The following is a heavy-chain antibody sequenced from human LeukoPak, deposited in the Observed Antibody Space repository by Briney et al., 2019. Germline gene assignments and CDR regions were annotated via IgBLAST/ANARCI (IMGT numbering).Heavy chain of an antibody. CDR2: INSDGSST. Sequence: GGSLRLSCAASGFTFSSCWMHWVRQAPGKGLVWVSRINSDGSSTSYADSVKGRFTISRDNAKNTLYPQMKSLRAEDTAVYYCARGGYGGNSGDAFDIWGQGTMVTVS. V-gene: IGHV3-74*01. CDR1: GFTFSSCW. CDR3: ARGGYGGNSGDAFDI. J-gene: IGHJ3*02. D-gene: IGHD4-23*01.